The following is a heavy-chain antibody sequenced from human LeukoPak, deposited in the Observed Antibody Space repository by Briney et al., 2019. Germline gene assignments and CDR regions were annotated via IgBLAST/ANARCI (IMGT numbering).Heavy chain of an antibody. Sequence: ASVKVSCKASGYTFTSYDINWVLQATGQGLEWMGWMNPNSGNTGYAQKFQGRVTMTRNTSISTAYMELSSLRSEDTAVYYCARGYYYDSSGYYGNWFDPWGQGTLVTVSS. J-gene: IGHJ5*02. D-gene: IGHD3-22*01. CDR1: GYTFTSYD. V-gene: IGHV1-8*01. CDR2: MNPNSGNT. CDR3: ARGYYYDSSGYYGNWFDP.